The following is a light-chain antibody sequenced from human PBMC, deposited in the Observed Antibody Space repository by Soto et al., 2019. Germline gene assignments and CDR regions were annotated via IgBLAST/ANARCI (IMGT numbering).Light chain of an antibody. CDR2: DVN. Sequence: QSALTQPASVSGSPGQSITISCTGTSSDVGGYNFVSWYQHHPGKAPKLIIYDVNNRPSGVSNRFSGSKSGNTASLTISGLQAGDEADYYCTSYTTSSTYVFGAGTKVTVL. CDR3: TSYTTSSTYV. J-gene: IGLJ1*01. CDR1: SSDVGGYNF. V-gene: IGLV2-14*03.